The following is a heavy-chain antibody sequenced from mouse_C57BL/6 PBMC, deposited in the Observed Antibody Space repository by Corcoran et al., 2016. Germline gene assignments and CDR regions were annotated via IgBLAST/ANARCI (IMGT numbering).Heavy chain of an antibody. D-gene: IGHD1-1*01. V-gene: IGHV9-3*01. CDR1: GYTFTTYG. CDR2: INTYSGVP. J-gene: IGHJ1*03. CDR3: ARDHYGSSYWYFYV. Sequence: QIQLVQSGPELKKPGETVKIYCKASGYTFTTYGMSWVKQAPGKGLKWMGWINTYSGVPTYADDFKGRFAFSLETSASTAYLQINNLKNEDTATYFCARDHYGSSYWYFYVWGTGTTVTVSS.